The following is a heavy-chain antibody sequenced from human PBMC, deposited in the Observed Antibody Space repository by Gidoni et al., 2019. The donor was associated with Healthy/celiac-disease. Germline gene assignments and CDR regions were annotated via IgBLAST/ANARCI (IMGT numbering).Heavy chain of an antibody. J-gene: IGHJ4*02. V-gene: IGHV4-34*01. CDR2: ITPSGST. CDR1: GGSLCDYY. D-gene: IGHD6-13*01. Sequence: QVQLQQWGAGLLKPSETLSLTCAVYGGSLCDYYASWIRQPPGKGLEWIGEITPSGSTNYNPSLKSRVTISVDTSKNQFSLKLSSVTAADTAVYYCARGRDGIAAPGGGYYFDYWGQGTLVTVSS. CDR3: ARGRDGIAAPGGGYYFDY.